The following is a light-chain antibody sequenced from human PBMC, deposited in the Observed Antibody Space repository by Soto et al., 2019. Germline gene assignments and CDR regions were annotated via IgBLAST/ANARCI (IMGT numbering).Light chain of an antibody. CDR1: QTVRNNY. Sequence: EFVLTQSPGPLSLSPGERATLSCRSSQTVRNNYLAWYQQKPGQAPRLLIYDASSRATGIPDRFSGGWSGTDCTLTISRLEPEDVAVYYCQQFSSYPLTLGGGTKVDIK. V-gene: IGKV3-20*01. J-gene: IGKJ4*01. CDR3: QQFSSYPLT. CDR2: DAS.